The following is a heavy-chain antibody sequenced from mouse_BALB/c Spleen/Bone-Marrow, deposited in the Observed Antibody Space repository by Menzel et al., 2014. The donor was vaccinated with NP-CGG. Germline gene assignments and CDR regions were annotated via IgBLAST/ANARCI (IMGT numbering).Heavy chain of an antibody. J-gene: IGHJ2*01. V-gene: IGHV5-12-2*01. Sequence: EVNVVESGGGLVQPGGSLKLSCAASGFTFSSYTMSWVRQTPEKRLEWVAYISNGGGSTYYPDTVKGRFTISRDNAKNTLYLQMSSLKSEDTAMYYCARGGYYFDYWGQDTTLTVSS. CDR1: GFTFSSYT. CDR3: ARGGYYFDY. CDR2: ISNGGGST.